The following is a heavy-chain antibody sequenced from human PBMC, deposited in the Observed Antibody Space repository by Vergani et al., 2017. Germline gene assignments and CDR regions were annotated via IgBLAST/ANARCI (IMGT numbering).Heavy chain of an antibody. Sequence: QVQLVQSGAEVKKPGASVKVSCKASGYTFTSYAMHWVRQAPGQRLEWMGWINAGNGNTKYSQKFQGRVTITRDTSASTAYMELSSLRSEDTAVYYCAIEGFYDYVWGSYRLRGGYYFDYWGQGTLVTVSS. CDR1: GYTFTSYA. CDR2: INAGNGNT. J-gene: IGHJ4*02. V-gene: IGHV1-3*01. CDR3: AIEGFYDYVWGSYRLRGGYYFDY. D-gene: IGHD3-16*02.